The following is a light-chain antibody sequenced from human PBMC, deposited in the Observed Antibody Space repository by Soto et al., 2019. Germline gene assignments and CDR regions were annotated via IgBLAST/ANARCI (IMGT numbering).Light chain of an antibody. Sequence: EIVLTQSPGTLSLSPGEIATLSCRASRSVTTFLAWYQQRPGQAPRLLISEASTRATGIPARFSGSGSGTEFTLSISSLQSEDFAVYYCQQYNSWPPITFGQGTRLEIK. J-gene: IGKJ5*01. CDR1: RSVTTF. CDR2: EAS. V-gene: IGKV3-15*01. CDR3: QQYNSWPPIT.